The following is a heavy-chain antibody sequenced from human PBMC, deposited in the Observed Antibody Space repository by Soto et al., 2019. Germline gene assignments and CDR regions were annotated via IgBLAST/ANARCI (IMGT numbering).Heavy chain of an antibody. Sequence: GGSLRLSCAASGFTFDDYGMSWVRQAPGKGLEWVSGINWNGGSTGYADSVKGRFTISRDNAKNSLYLQMNSLRAEDTALYYCARSPPPAYSSGWYMSDYWGQGTLVTVSS. CDR1: GFTFDDYG. J-gene: IGHJ4*02. D-gene: IGHD6-19*01. CDR3: ARSPPPAYSSGWYMSDY. CDR2: INWNGGST. V-gene: IGHV3-20*04.